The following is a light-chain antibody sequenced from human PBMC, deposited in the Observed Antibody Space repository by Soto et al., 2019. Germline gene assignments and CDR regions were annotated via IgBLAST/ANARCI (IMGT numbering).Light chain of an antibody. J-gene: IGKJ1*01. CDR3: QQYNSFWT. Sequence: DIPMTQSPSTLSASVGDRVTITCRASQSSSSWLAWYQQKPGKAPRLLIYDASYLERGVPSRFSGSGSGTEFTLTISDLQPDDLATYYCQQYNSFWTFGQGTKVEI. CDR2: DAS. V-gene: IGKV1-5*01. CDR1: QSSSSW.